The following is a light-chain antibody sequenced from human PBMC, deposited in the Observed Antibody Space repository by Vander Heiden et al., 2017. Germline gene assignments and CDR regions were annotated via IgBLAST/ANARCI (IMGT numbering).Light chain of an antibody. V-gene: IGKV3D-20*01. J-gene: IGKJ4*01. CDR2: GAS. CDR3: LQYGSTPCT. Sequence: PGERATLSCGASQSVSRNYIAWYQQKSGLPPRLVIYGASTRASGIPDRFSGSGSGTEFTLTINRLEPEDLAVFYCLQYGSTPCTFGGGTTLEIK. CDR1: QSVSRNY.